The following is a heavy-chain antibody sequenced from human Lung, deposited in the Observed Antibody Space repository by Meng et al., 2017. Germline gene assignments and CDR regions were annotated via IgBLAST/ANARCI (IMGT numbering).Heavy chain of an antibody. Sequence: QWVVGLLKRSETLSLTCFVSGGSFSDYYWSWIRQPPGKGLEWIGEINHSGSTNYNPSLESRATISVDTSQNNLSLKLSSVTAADSAVYYCARGPTTMAHDFDYWGQGTLVTVSS. CDR1: GGSFSDYY. J-gene: IGHJ4*02. D-gene: IGHD4-11*01. CDR2: INHSGST. V-gene: IGHV4-34*01. CDR3: ARGPTTMAHDFDY.